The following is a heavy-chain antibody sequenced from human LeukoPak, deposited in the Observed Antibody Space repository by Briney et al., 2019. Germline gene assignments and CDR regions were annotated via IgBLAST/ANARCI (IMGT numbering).Heavy chain of an antibody. CDR3: TRVRDGYNQRYFDY. CDR1: GFIVSSNY. D-gene: IGHD5-24*01. V-gene: IGHV3-53*01. CDR2: IYSGGST. J-gene: IGHJ4*02. Sequence: GGSLRLSCAASGFIVSSNYMSWVRQAPGKGLEWVSIIYSGGSTYYADSVKGRFTISRDNSKNTLYLQMNSLRAEDTAMYYCTRVRDGYNQRYFDYWGQGTLVTVSS.